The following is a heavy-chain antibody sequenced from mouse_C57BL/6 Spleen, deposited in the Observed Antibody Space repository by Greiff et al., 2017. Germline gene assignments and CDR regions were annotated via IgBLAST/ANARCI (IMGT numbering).Heavy chain of an antibody. V-gene: IGHV1-81*01. CDR1: GYTFTSYG. J-gene: IGHJ2*01. CDR3: AREDDGYSDY. Sequence: VQLQQSGAELARPGASVKLSCKASGYTFTSYGISWVKQRTGQGLEWIGEIYPRSGNTYYNEKFKGKATLTADKSSSTAYMELRSLTSEDSAVYFCAREDDGYSDYWGQGTTLTVSS. CDR2: IYPRSGNT. D-gene: IGHD2-3*01.